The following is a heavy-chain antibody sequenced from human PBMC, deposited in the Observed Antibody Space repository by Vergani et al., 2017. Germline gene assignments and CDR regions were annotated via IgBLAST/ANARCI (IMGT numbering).Heavy chain of an antibody. D-gene: IGHD1-14*01. V-gene: IGHV1-69*02. Sequence: QVQLVQSGAEVKKPGSSVKVSCKASGGTFSSYTISWVRQAPGQGLEWMGRIIPTLGIANYAQKFQGRVTITEDKSTTTAYMDLSSLRSEDTAVYYCARGRNPPTHFDYWGQGTLVTVS. CDR1: GGTFSSYT. CDR2: IIPTLGIA. CDR3: ARGRNPPTHFDY. J-gene: IGHJ4*02.